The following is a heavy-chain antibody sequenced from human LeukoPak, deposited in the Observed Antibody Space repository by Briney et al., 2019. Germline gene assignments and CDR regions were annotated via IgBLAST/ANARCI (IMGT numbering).Heavy chain of an antibody. J-gene: IGHJ4*02. CDR2: IIPIFGTA. CDR3: ARDREGIAVAGTAYYFDY. D-gene: IGHD6-19*01. V-gene: IGHV1-69*13. CDR1: GGTFSSYA. Sequence: SVKVSCKASGGTFSSYAISWVRQAPGQGLEWMGGIIPIFGTANYAQKFQGRVTITADESTSTAYMELSSLRSEDTAVYYCARDREGIAVAGTAYYFDYWGQGTLVTVSS.